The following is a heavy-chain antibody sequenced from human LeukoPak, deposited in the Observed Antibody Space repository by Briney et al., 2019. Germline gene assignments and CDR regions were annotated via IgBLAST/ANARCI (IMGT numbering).Heavy chain of an antibody. D-gene: IGHD3-10*01. CDR3: ARLTMVRGVIIAYFFDY. CDR1: GYSFTSYW. Sequence: GESLKIFCKGSGYSFTSYWIGWVRQMPGKGLEWMGIIYPGDSDTRYSPSFQGQVTISADKSISTAYLQWSSLKASDTAMYYCARLTMVRGVIIAYFFDYWGQGTLVTVSS. V-gene: IGHV5-51*01. CDR2: IYPGDSDT. J-gene: IGHJ4*02.